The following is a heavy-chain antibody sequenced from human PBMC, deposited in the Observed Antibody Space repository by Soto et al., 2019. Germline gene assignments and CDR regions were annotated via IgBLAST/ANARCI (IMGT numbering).Heavy chain of an antibody. J-gene: IGHJ6*02. CDR3: ARDLGRTTAGYYYYYAMDV. V-gene: IGHV3-7*01. Sequence: GGSLRLSCAASGFTFSNYWMNWVRQAPGKGLEWVANIKQDGSEKYFVDSVKGRFTISRDNAKNSLYLQMNSLRAEDTAVYYCARDLGRTTAGYYYYYAMDVWGQGTTVTVSS. D-gene: IGHD1-1*01. CDR1: GFTFSNYW. CDR2: IKQDGSEK.